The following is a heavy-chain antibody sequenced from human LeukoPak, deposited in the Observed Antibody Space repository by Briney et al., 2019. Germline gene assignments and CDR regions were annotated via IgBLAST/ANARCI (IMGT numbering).Heavy chain of an antibody. CDR2: ISESGDTT. CDR1: GFTFSKYA. V-gene: IGHV3-23*01. CDR3: AKEWALPLTGIDY. J-gene: IGHJ4*02. D-gene: IGHD3-9*01. Sequence: GGSLRLSCAASGFTFSKYAMSWVRQAPGKGLEWVSTISESGDTTYDADSVKGRFTMSRDNPKNTLYLQMNSLRADDTAVYYCAKEWALPLTGIDYWGQGTLVTVSS.